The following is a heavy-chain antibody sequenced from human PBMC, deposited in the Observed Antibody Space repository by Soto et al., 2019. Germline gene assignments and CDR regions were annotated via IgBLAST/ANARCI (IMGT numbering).Heavy chain of an antibody. CDR2: IYWDDDK. J-gene: IGHJ4*02. D-gene: IGHD1-1*01. Sequence: QITLKESGPTLVKPTQTLTLTCTFSGFSLSTSGVGVGWIRQPPGKALEWLALIYWDDDKRYTPSLRPRLTITADTSKNQVVFTMIRMDPVDTATYYCAHTFLDNNEYYFDQWGQGTLVTVSS. V-gene: IGHV2-5*02. CDR3: AHTFLDNNEYYFDQ. CDR1: GFSLSTSGVG.